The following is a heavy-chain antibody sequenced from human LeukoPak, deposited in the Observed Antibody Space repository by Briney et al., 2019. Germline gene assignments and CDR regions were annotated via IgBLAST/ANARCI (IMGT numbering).Heavy chain of an antibody. J-gene: IGHJ4*02. CDR1: GGTFSSYA. V-gene: IGHV1-69*13. CDR2: IIPIFGTA. Sequence: SVKVSCKASGGTFSSYAISWVRQAPGQGLEWMGGIIPIFGTANYAQKFQGRVTITADESTSTAYMELSSLRSEDTAVYYCARSTVRYYYDSSDGTSFDYWGQGTLVTVSS. D-gene: IGHD3-22*01. CDR3: ARSTVRYYYDSSDGTSFDY.